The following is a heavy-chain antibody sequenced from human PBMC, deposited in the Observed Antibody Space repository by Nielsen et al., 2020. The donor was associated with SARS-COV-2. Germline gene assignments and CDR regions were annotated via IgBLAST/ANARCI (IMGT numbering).Heavy chain of an antibody. CDR3: AKADYGDAFDI. Sequence: GGSLRLSCVASGFTFRSYWMSWVRQAPGKGLEWVANIRQDVRERYYVDSVKGRFTISRDNAKNSLYLQMNSLRAEDTALYYCAKADYGDAFDIWGQGTMVTVSS. D-gene: IGHD4/OR15-4a*01. J-gene: IGHJ3*02. V-gene: IGHV3-7*03. CDR1: GFTFRSYW. CDR2: IRQDVRER.